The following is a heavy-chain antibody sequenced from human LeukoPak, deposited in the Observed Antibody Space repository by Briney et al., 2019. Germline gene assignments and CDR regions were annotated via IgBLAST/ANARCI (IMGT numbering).Heavy chain of an antibody. V-gene: IGHV1-69*04. Sequence: GASVKVSCKASGGTFSSYAISWVRQAPGQGLEWMGRIIPILGIANYAQKFQGRVTITADKSTSTAYMELSSLRSEDTAVYYCAREGAAMVPFDYWGQGTLVTVSS. J-gene: IGHJ4*02. D-gene: IGHD5-18*01. CDR2: IIPILGIA. CDR1: GGTFSSYA. CDR3: AREGAAMVPFDY.